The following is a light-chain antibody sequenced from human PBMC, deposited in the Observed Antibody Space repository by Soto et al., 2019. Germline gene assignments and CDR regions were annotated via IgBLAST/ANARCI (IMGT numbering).Light chain of an antibody. V-gene: IGLV2-14*01. Sequence: QSVLTQPASVSGSPGQSITISCTGTSSDVGGYNYVSWYQQHPGKAPKLMIYEVSHRPSGVSNRFSGSKSGNTASLTISGLQAEDEADYFCSSHTSSTTRVFGTGTKLTVL. J-gene: IGLJ1*01. CDR1: SSDVGGYNY. CDR2: EVS. CDR3: SSHTSSTTRV.